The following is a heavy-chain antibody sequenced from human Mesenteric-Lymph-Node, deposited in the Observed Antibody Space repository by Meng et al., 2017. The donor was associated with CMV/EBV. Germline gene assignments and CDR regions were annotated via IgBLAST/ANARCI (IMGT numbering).Heavy chain of an antibody. D-gene: IGHD6-6*01. CDR1: GFTFDDYT. J-gene: IGHJ4*02. Sequence: ESLKISCAASGFTFDDYTMNWVRQPPGKGLEWIGEINHSGSTNYNPSLKSRVTISVDTSKNQFSLKLSSVTAADTAVYYCARGIAARSRYWGQGTLVTVSS. V-gene: IGHV4-34*01. CDR3: ARGIAARSRY. CDR2: INHSGST.